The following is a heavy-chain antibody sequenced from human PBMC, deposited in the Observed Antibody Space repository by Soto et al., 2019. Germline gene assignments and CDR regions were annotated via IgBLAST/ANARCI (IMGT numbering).Heavy chain of an antibody. CDR1: GYTFTGYY. CDR2: INPNSGGT. Sequence: ASVKVSCKASGYTFTGYYMHWVRQAPGQGLEWMGWINPNSGGTNYAQKFQGWVTMTRDTSISTAYMELSRLRSDDTAVYYCARDRVAGNTPAPYYYYGMDVWGQGTTVTVSS. J-gene: IGHJ6*02. CDR3: ARDRVAGNTPAPYYYYGMDV. D-gene: IGHD6-19*01. V-gene: IGHV1-2*04.